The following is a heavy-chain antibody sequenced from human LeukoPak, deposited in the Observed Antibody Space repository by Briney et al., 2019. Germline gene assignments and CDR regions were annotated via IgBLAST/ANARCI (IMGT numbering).Heavy chain of an antibody. Sequence: GASVKVSCKTSGYTFTGHFMNWVRQAPEQGLEWMAWIKPKSGATAYAQKFQGRVTMTRDTAINTAYLEVSGLTPDDTAVYYCARVREWEEISGAIPDYFDYWGQGTLITVSS. V-gene: IGHV1-2*02. CDR1: GYTFTGHF. CDR2: IKPKSGAT. CDR3: ARVREWEEISGAIPDYFDY. J-gene: IGHJ4*02. D-gene: IGHD3-3*01.